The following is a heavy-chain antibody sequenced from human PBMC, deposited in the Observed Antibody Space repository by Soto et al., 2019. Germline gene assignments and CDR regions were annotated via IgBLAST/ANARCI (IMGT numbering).Heavy chain of an antibody. CDR3: AKDKAYDRSGYFHNGGDL. J-gene: IGHJ5*02. CDR1: GFTVSNTG. CDR2: LWCDGNTK. D-gene: IGHD3-22*01. Sequence: GSLRLSCAASGFTVSNTGMHWVRQAPGKGLEWVAVLWCDGNTKYYADSVKGRFTISRDNSKNTLFLQMNSLRAEDTAVYYCAKDKAYDRSGYFHNGGDLWGQGTLVTVSS. V-gene: IGHV3-33*06.